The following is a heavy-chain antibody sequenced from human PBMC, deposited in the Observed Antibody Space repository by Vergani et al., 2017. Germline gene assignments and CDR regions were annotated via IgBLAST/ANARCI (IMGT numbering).Heavy chain of an antibody. CDR3: TTTPIGYCSSTSCYSEVDY. CDR2: IKSKTDGGTT. J-gene: IGHJ4*02. CDR1: GFTFSNAW. Sequence: EVQLVESGGGLVKPRGSLRLSCAASGFTFSNAWMSWVRQAPGKGLEWVGRIKSKTDGGTTDYAAPVKGRFTISRDDSKNTLYLQMNSLKTEDTAVYYCTTTPIGYCSSTSCYSEVDYWGQGTLVTVSS. D-gene: IGHD2-2*03. V-gene: IGHV3-15*01.